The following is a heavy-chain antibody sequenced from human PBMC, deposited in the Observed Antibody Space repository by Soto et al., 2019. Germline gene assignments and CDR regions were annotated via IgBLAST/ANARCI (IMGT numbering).Heavy chain of an antibody. V-gene: IGHV1-69*13. Sequence: GASVKVSCKASGGTFSSYAISWVRQAPGQGLEWMGGIIPIFGTANYAQKFQGRVTITADESTSTAYMELSSLRSEDTAVYYCASTFPPRATASTAEYFQHWGQGTLVTVSS. J-gene: IGHJ1*01. CDR1: GGTFSSYA. CDR2: IIPIFGTA. CDR3: ASTFPPRATASTAEYFQH. D-gene: IGHD1-26*01.